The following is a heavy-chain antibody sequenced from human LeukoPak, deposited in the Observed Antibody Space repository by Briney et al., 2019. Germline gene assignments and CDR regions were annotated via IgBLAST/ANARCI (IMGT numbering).Heavy chain of an antibody. J-gene: IGHJ4*02. CDR1: GYTFTGYY. D-gene: IGHD5-24*01. CDR3: ARAAMNLDGYNWWYFDY. CDR2: INPNSGGT. V-gene: IGHV1-2*04. Sequence: ASVKVSCKASGYTFTGYYMHWVRQAPGQGLEWMGWINPNSGGTNYAQKFQGWVSMTRDTSISTAYMELSRLRSDDTAVYYCARAAMNLDGYNWWYFDYWGQGTLVTVSS.